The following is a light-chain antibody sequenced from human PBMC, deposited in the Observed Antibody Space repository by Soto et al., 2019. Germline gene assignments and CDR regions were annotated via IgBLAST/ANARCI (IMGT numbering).Light chain of an antibody. Sequence: QSVLTQPASVSGSPGQSITISCTGTSSYVGGYNHVSWYQHSPGKAPKLILFAVSDRPSGVSHRFSGSKSGNTASLTISGLQAEDEADYYCCSYTSLSTVGFGGGTQLTVL. CDR1: SSYVGGYNH. CDR2: AVS. CDR3: CSYTSLSTVG. V-gene: IGLV2-14*01. J-gene: IGLJ2*01.